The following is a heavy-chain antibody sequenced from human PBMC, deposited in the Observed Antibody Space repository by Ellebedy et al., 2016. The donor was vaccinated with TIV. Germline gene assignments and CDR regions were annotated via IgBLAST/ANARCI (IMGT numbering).Heavy chain of an antibody. Sequence: GESLKISCKGSGYIFSKNYIGWVRQMPGKGLEWMGLVYPADSSTAYNNPSFQGQVTISADKSINTAYLQWSSLRASDTAMYYCASYYETTGYYGFDVWGQGTMVTVSS. D-gene: IGHD3-22*01. V-gene: IGHV5-51*01. CDR2: VYPADSST. CDR1: GYIFSKNY. J-gene: IGHJ3*01. CDR3: ASYYETTGYYGFDV.